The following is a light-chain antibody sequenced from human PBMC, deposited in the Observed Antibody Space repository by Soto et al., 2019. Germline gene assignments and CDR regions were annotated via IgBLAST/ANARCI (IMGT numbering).Light chain of an antibody. J-gene: IGKJ2*01. V-gene: IGKV2-30*01. CDR1: QSLVYSDGNAY. CDR3: MEGTHWPPYT. Sequence: DVVMTQSPLSLPVTLGQPASISCRSSQSLVYSDGNAYLNWFHQRPGQSPRRLIYKVSYRDSGVRDRFSGSWSGTDFTLKISRVEAEDVGVYYGMEGTHWPPYTFGKGTKLESK. CDR2: KVS.